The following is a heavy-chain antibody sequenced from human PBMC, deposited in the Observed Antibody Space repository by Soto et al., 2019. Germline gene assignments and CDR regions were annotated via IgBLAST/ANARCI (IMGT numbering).Heavy chain of an antibody. CDR2: VSANNGHT. CDR3: ARHIESVTAKHFFYYYAMDV. D-gene: IGHD2-8*01. Sequence: GASVKVSCKASGFTLSNYGLNWVRQAPGQGLEWMGWVSANNGHTNYAQNLQGRVSMTTDTSTSTAYMELRGLTFDDTAVYYCARHIESVTAKHFFYYYAMDVWGQGTTVTVSS. CDR1: GFTLSNYG. J-gene: IGHJ6*02. V-gene: IGHV1-18*01.